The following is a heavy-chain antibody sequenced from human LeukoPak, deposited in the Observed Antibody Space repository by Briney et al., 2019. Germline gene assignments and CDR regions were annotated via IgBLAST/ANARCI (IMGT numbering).Heavy chain of an antibody. Sequence: PGGSLRLSCAASGFTFSSYSMNWVRQAPGKELEWVSYISSSSTIYYADSVKGRFTISRDNAKNSLYLQMNSLRDEDTAVYYCARDQTGTGYWGQGTLVTVSS. CDR3: ARDQTGTGY. CDR2: ISSSSTI. CDR1: GFTFSSYS. J-gene: IGHJ4*02. V-gene: IGHV3-48*02. D-gene: IGHD1-14*01.